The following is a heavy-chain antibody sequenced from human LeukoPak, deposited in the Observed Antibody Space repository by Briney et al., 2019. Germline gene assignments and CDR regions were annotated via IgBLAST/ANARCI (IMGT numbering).Heavy chain of an antibody. CDR2: IYHSGST. D-gene: IGHD3-22*01. CDR1: GGSISSGGYS. V-gene: IGHV4-30-2*01. Sequence: SQTLSLTCAVSGGSISSGGYSWSWIRQPPGKGLEWIRYIYHSGSTYYNPSLKSRVTISVDRSKNQFSLKLSSVTAADTAVYYCARGVPYYYDSSGYYYDYWGQGTLVTVSS. J-gene: IGHJ4*02. CDR3: ARGVPYYYDSSGYYYDY.